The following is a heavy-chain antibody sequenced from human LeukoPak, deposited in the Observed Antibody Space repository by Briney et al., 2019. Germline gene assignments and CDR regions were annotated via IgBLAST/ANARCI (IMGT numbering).Heavy chain of an antibody. CDR3: AGAEVAYGGNTN. Sequence: PSQTLSLTCTVSGGSISSGGYYWSWIRQHPGKGLEWIGYIYYSGTTYYTPSLKSRVTISVDTSKNQFSLKLSSVTAADTAVYYCAGAEVAYGGNTNWGQGTLVTASS. CDR2: IYYSGTT. J-gene: IGHJ4*02. D-gene: IGHD4-23*01. V-gene: IGHV4-31*03. CDR1: GGSISSGGYY.